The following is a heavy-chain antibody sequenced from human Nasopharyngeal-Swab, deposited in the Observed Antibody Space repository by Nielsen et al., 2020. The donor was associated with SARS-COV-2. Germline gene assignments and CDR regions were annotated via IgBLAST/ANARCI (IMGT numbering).Heavy chain of an antibody. CDR2: MNPNSGNT. Sequence: ASVKVSCKASGYTFTSYDINWVRQATGQGLEWMGWMNPNSGNTGYAQKFQGRVTMTRNTSISTAYMELSSPRSEDTAVYYCARLLTYYYDSSGYRWANAFDIWGQGTMVTVSS. J-gene: IGHJ3*02. CDR1: GYTFTSYD. CDR3: ARLLTYYYDSSGYRWANAFDI. D-gene: IGHD3-22*01. V-gene: IGHV1-8*01.